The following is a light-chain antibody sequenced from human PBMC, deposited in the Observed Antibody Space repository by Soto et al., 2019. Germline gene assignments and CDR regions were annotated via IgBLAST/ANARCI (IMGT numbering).Light chain of an antibody. J-gene: IGLJ1*01. V-gene: IGLV2-14*01. CDR1: TSDIAGYNY. CDR2: EVT. CDR3: NSYTSASFYV. Sequence: QSVLAQPASVSGSPGQSITIPCTGTTSDIAGYNYVSWYQQHPGKAPKLLIYEVTSRASGVSHRFSGSKSGNTASLTISGLQAEDEAEYYCNSYTSASFYVFGTGTKVTVL.